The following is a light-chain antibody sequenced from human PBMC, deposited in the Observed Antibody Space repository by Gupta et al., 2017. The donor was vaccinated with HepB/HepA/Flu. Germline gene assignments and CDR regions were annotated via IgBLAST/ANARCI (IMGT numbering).Light chain of an antibody. Sequence: QSVLTQPPSASGTPGQRVTISCSGSSSNIGSNSVSWYQQLPGTAPKVLIYNNNQRPAGVPDRFSGSKSGTAASLASSGLQSEDEADYYWATWDDSLNVIFGGGTKLTVL. CDR1: SSNIGSNS. CDR3: ATWDDSLNVI. CDR2: NNN. V-gene: IGLV1-44*01. J-gene: IGLJ2*01.